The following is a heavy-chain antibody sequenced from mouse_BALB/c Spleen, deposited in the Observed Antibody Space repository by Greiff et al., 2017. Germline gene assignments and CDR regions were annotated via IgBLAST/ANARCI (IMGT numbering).Heavy chain of an antibody. CDR3: ARDTPAYYGKGDYFDY. Sequence: VKLVESGPGLVAPSQSLSITCTVSGFSLTSYGVHWVRRHPGKGLEWLGVIWAGGSTNYNSALMSRLSISKDNSKSQVFLKMNSLQTDDTAMYYCARDTPAYYGKGDYFDYWGQGTTLTVSS. D-gene: IGHD2-10*01. J-gene: IGHJ2*01. CDR2: IWAGGST. CDR1: GFSLTSYG. V-gene: IGHV2-9*02.